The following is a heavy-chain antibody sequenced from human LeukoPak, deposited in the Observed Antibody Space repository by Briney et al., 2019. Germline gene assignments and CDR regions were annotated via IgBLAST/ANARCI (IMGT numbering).Heavy chain of an antibody. CDR3: ASRVLLWFGELYYYYYGMDV. D-gene: IGHD3-10*01. J-gene: IGHJ6*02. Sequence: ASVKVSCKASGYTFTGYYMHWVRQAPGQGLEWIGWINPNSGGTNYAQKFQGRVTMTRDTSISTAYMELSRLRSDDTAVYYCASRVLLWFGELYYYYYGMDVWGQGTTVTVSS. CDR1: GYTFTGYY. CDR2: INPNSGGT. V-gene: IGHV1-2*02.